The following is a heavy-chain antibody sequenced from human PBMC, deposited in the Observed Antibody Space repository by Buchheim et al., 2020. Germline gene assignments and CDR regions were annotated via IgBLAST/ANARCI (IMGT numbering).Heavy chain of an antibody. Sequence: EVQLVESGGGLVQPGGSLRLSCAASGFTFSSYDMHWVRQATGKGLEWVSAIGTAGDTYYPGSVKGRFTISREHAKNSLYLQMNSLRAGDTAVYYCARASITIFGVEPARGMDVWGQGTT. CDR1: GFTFSSYD. CDR2: IGTAGDT. CDR3: ARASITIFGVEPARGMDV. V-gene: IGHV3-13*04. J-gene: IGHJ6*02. D-gene: IGHD3-3*01.